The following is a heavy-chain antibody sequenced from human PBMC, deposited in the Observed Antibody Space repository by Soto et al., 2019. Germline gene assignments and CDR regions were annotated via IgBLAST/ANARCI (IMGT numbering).Heavy chain of an antibody. CDR2: MNPNSANT. Sequence: QVQLVQSGAVVKKPGASVMLSCNASRYSFTSYDINWVRQATGQGLEWMGWMNPNSANTGYAQKFQGRVTMTRDTSISTAYMVLSSLRSEDTAVYYCAIGKWLDVWGQGTTVTVSS. J-gene: IGHJ6*02. V-gene: IGHV1-8*01. D-gene: IGHD5-12*01. CDR3: AIGKWLDV. CDR1: RYSFTSYD.